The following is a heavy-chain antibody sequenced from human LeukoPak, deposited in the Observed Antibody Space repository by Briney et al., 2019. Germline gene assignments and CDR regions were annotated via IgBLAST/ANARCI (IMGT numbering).Heavy chain of an antibody. J-gene: IGHJ5*02. CDR2: IYTSGST. V-gene: IGHV4-4*07. CDR1: GGSISSYY. Sequence: SETLSLTCTVSGGSISSYYWSWIRQPAGQGLEWIGRIYTSGSTNYNPSLKSRVTMSVDTSKNQFSLKLSSVTAADTAVYYCARSIFGVVKGDNWFDPWGQGTLVTVSS. CDR3: ARSIFGVVKGDNWFDP. D-gene: IGHD3-3*01.